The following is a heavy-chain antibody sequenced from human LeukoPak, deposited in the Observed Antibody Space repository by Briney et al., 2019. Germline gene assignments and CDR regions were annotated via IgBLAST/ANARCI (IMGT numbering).Heavy chain of an antibody. CDR1: GFTFSSYS. CDR2: ISSSSSYI. CDR3: ARGLAAADNAIYYYMDV. D-gene: IGHD6-13*01. J-gene: IGHJ6*03. V-gene: IGHV3-21*01. Sequence: GGSLRLSCAASGFTFSSYSMNWVRQAPGKGLEWVSSISSSSSYIYYADSVKGRFTISRDNAKNSLYLQMNSLRAEDTAVYYCARGLAAADNAIYYYMDVWGKGTTVTVSS.